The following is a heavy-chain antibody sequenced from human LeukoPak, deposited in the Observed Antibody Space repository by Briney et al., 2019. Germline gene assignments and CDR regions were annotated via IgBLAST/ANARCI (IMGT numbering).Heavy chain of an antibody. V-gene: IGHV3-48*03. CDR1: GFTFSSYE. CDR2: ISSSGSTI. Sequence: QSGGSLRLSCAASGFTFSSYEMNWVRQAPGKGLEWVSYISSSGSTIYYADSVKGRFTISRDNAKNSLYLQMNSLIAEDTAVYYCARGRGYLDYWGQGTLVTVSS. J-gene: IGHJ4*02. CDR3: ARGRGYLDY. D-gene: IGHD5-12*01.